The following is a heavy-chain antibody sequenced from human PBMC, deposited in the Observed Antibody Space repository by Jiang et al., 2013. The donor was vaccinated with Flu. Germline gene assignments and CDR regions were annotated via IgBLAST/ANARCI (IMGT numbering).Heavy chain of an antibody. D-gene: IGHD3-3*01. Sequence: GFTFNTHAMHWVRQPPGKGLRGWHLYHMMGPIYIMQTPXGADSPSPRDNSKNILSLQMNSLRGDDTAVYYCAREFYDFWTGPVPYYYGLDVWGQGTTVTVSS. CDR3: AREFYDFWTGPVPYYYGLDV. J-gene: IGHJ6*02. V-gene: IGHV3-30-3*01. CDR1: GFTFNTHA. CDR2: YHMMGPI.